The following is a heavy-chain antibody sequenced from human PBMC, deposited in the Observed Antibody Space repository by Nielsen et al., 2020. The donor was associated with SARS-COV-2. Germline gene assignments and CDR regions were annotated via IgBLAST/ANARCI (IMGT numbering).Heavy chain of an antibody. CDR1: GFTFSSYG. J-gene: IGHJ6*02. CDR3: AKAPPPMDYGMDV. D-gene: IGHD5-24*01. Sequence: GGSLRLSCAVSGFTFSSYGMHWVRQAPGKGLEWVAVIWYDGSNKYYADSVKGRFTISRDNSKNTLYLQMNSLRAEDTAVYYCAKAPPPMDYGMDVWGQGTTVTVSS. V-gene: IGHV3-33*06. CDR2: IWYDGSNK.